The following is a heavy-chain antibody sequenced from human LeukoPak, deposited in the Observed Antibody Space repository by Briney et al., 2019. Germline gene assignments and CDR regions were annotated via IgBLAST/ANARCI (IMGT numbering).Heavy chain of an antibody. V-gene: IGHV3-74*01. CDR2: ISGDGSDT. D-gene: IGHD2-2*01. CDR3: ARDVPEGLEDIVVVPAGYYYYYMDV. CDR1: GFTFSTYW. J-gene: IGHJ6*03. Sequence: GGSLRLSRAASGFTFSTYWIHWVRQAPGKGLVWVSRISGDGSDTRDADSVKGRFTISRDNAKNTVFLQMNSLRSEDTAVYYCARDVPEGLEDIVVVPAGYYYYYMDVWGKGTTVTVSS.